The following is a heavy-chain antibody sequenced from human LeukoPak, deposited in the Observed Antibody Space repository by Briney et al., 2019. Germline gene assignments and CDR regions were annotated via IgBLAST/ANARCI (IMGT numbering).Heavy chain of an antibody. CDR2: INGTSSEA. Sequence: GSLSLSCPGSGFILNNFAMNWVRRAPGKGLEWVSSINGTSSEAWDADPLKGRFTISRDNFRNPLYLQMTSLRADYTAIYYCAKDYGPDIVGTIGDYWGQGTLVTVSS. J-gene: IGHJ4*02. D-gene: IGHD5-12*01. CDR1: GFILNNFA. V-gene: IGHV3-23*01. CDR3: AKDYGPDIVGTIGDY.